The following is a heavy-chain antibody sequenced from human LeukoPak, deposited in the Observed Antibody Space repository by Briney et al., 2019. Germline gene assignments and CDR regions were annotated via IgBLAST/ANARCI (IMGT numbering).Heavy chain of an antibody. CDR1: GGSFSGYY. V-gene: IGHV4-34*01. D-gene: IGHD4-17*01. J-gene: IGHJ3*02. Sequence: PSETLSLTCAVYGGSFSGYYWSWIRQPPGKGLEWIGEINHSGSTNYNPSLKSRVTISVDTSKNQFSLKLSSVTAADTAVYYCATAVTTAFDIWGRGTMVTVSS. CDR3: ATAVTTAFDI. CDR2: INHSGST.